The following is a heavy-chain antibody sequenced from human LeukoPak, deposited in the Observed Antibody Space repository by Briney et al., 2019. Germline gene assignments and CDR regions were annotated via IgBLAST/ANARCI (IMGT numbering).Heavy chain of an antibody. CDR2: INWNGGST. V-gene: IGHV3-20*04. CDR3: ARDGNYNFDY. D-gene: IGHD1-7*01. J-gene: IGHJ4*02. Sequence: PGGSLRLSCAASGFTFDDYGMSWVRQAPGKGLEWVSGINWNGGSTGYADSVKGRSTISRDNAKNTLYLQMNSLRAEDTAVYYCARDGNYNFDYWGQGTPVTVSS. CDR1: GFTFDDYG.